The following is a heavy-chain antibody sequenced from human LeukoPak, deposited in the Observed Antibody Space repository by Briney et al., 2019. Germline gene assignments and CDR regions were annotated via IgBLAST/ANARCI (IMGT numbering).Heavy chain of an antibody. D-gene: IGHD3-22*01. CDR2: IYTSGST. CDR3: ARHYYYDSSGLFDY. J-gene: IGHJ4*02. Sequence: SETLSLTCTVSGGSISSGSYYWSWIRQPTGKGLEWIGRIYTSGSTNYNPSLKRRITISVDTSKNQFSLKLSSVTAADTAVYYCARHYYYDSSGLFDYWGQGTLVTVSS. V-gene: IGHV4-61*02. CDR1: GGSISSGSYY.